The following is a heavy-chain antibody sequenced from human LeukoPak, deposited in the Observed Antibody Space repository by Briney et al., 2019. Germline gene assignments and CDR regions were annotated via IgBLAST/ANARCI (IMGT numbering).Heavy chain of an antibody. J-gene: IGHJ5*02. CDR3: ARESGSPYNWFDP. CDR1: GFTFSSYS. CDR2: ISSSSSTI. D-gene: IGHD3-10*01. V-gene: IGHV3-48*01. Sequence: PGGSLRLSCAASGFTFSSYSMNWVRQAPGKGLEWVSYISSSSSTIYYADSVKGRFTISRDNAKNSLYLQMNSLRAEDTAVYYCARESGSPYNWFDPWGQGTLVTVSS.